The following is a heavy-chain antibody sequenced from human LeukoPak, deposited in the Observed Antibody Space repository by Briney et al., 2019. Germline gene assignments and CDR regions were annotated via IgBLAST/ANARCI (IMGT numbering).Heavy chain of an antibody. D-gene: IGHD1-26*01. J-gene: IGHJ5*01. CDR1: GFTFSSYEM. V-gene: IGHV4-4*02. CDR2: IFHSGST. Sequence: NPGGSLRLSCAASGFTFSSYEMNWVRQAPGRGLEWIGEIFHSGSTNYNAALKSRVTISLDESNNRFSLEVTSVTAADTAVYYCARKGSDTWLTFWFDSWGQGTLVTVSS. CDR3: ARKGSDTWLTFWFDS.